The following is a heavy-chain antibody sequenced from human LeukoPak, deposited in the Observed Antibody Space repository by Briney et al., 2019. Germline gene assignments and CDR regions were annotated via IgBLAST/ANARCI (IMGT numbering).Heavy chain of an antibody. Sequence: GGSLRLSCAASGFTFSSYAMHWVRQAPGMGLEWVSGISWNSGSIGYADSVKGRFTISRDNAKNSLYLQMNSLRAEDTALYYCAKDLSMIVVAPGYWGQGTLVTVSS. CDR1: GFTFSSYA. J-gene: IGHJ4*02. V-gene: IGHV3-9*01. CDR3: AKDLSMIVVAPGY. CDR2: ISWNSGSI. D-gene: IGHD3-22*01.